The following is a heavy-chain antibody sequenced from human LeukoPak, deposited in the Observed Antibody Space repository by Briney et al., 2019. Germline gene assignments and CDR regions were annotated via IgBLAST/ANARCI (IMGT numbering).Heavy chain of an antibody. Sequence: SETLSLTCIVSGGSVSSGSYYWSWIRQPPGKGLEWIGYIYYSGSTNYNPSLKSRVTISVDTSKNQFSLKLSSVTAADTAVYYCARDRLGIDYWGQGTLVTVSS. D-gene: IGHD7-27*01. J-gene: IGHJ4*02. CDR3: ARDRLGIDY. CDR1: GGSVSSGSYY. V-gene: IGHV4-61*01. CDR2: IYYSGST.